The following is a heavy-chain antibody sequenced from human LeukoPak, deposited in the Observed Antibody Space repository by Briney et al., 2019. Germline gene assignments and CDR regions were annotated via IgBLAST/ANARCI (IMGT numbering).Heavy chain of an antibody. D-gene: IGHD5-24*01. J-gene: IGHJ4*02. CDR3: AKEGRSLQTY. V-gene: IGHV3-7*03. CDR2: IKQDGSDI. Sequence: GGSPRLSCVASGFTFSSLWMTWVRQAPGKGLEWVANIKQDGSDIYYVDSVKGRFTISRDNAKNSLYLQMNSLRVEDTTVYYCAKEGRSLQTYWGQGTLVTVSS. CDR1: GFTFSSLW.